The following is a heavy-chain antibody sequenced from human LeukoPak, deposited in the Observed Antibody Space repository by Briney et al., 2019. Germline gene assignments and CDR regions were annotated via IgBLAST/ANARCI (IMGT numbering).Heavy chain of an antibody. CDR1: SGSFSGYY. J-gene: IGHJ5*02. CDR3: ARFGYGSGSYYNWFDP. CDR2: INHSGST. V-gene: IGHV4-34*01. Sequence: SETPSLTRAVYSGSFSGYYWSWIRQPPGKGLEWIGGINHSGSTTHNPSLKSRVTISVDTSKNQFSLKLSSVTAADTAVYYCARFGYGSGSYYNWFDPWGQGTLVTVSS. D-gene: IGHD3-10*01.